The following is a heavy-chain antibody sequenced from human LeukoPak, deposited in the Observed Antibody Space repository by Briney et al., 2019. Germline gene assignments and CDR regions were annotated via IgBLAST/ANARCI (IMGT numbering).Heavy chain of an antibody. CDR2: ISGSGGSR. V-gene: IGHV3-23*01. CDR3: AKGGEDSGYNSHFDS. CDR1: GFTFRSYA. D-gene: IGHD5-24*01. Sequence: GGSLRLFCATSGFTFRSYALGWVRQAPGTGLERVSLISGSGGSRYYGDSVKGRFTISRDNSKNSVYLEMSSLSAGDTAVYYCAKGGEDSGYNSHFDSWGQGTLVIVSS. J-gene: IGHJ4*02.